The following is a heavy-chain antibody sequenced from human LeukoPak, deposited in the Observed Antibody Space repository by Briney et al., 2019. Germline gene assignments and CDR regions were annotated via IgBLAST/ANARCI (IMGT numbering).Heavy chain of an antibody. D-gene: IGHD5-18*01. CDR2: IYYSGST. CDR1: GGSISSYY. V-gene: IGHV4-59*06. CDR3: ARDHGRSYNYGSDALDI. Sequence: SETLSLTCTVSGGSISSYYWSWIRQHPGKGLEWIGHIYYSGSTSYNPSVKSRVTISVDTSKNQFSLKLTSVTAADTAMYYCARDHGRSYNYGSDALDIWGQGTLVIVSA. J-gene: IGHJ3*02.